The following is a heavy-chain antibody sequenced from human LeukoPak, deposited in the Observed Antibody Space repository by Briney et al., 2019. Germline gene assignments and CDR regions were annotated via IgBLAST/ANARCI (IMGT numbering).Heavy chain of an antibody. CDR2: ISSDGTNT. D-gene: IGHD1-14*01. CDR1: GFSFSTSW. CDR3: ARDQSQAGPTTVDY. J-gene: IGHJ4*02. V-gene: IGHV3-74*03. Sequence: GGSLRLSCVASGFSFSTSWMHWVRQAPGKGLLWLSRISSDGTNTKYADSVKGRFTISRDNAKNMLYLQMNSLRAEDTAVYYCARDQSQAGPTTVDYWGQGTLVTVSS.